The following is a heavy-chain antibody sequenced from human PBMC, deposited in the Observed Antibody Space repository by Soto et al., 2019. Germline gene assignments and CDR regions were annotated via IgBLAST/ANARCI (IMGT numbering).Heavy chain of an antibody. D-gene: IGHD5-12*01. J-gene: IGHJ3*02. CDR3: AKAKPNPYIVATSYHDAFDI. V-gene: IGHV3-23*01. Sequence: GGSLRLSCAASGFTFSSYAMSWVRQAPGKGLEWVSAISGSGGSTYYADSVKGRFTISRDNSKNTLYLQMNSLRAEDTAVYYCAKAKPNPYIVATSYHDAFDIWGQGTMVTVSS. CDR2: ISGSGGST. CDR1: GFTFSSYA.